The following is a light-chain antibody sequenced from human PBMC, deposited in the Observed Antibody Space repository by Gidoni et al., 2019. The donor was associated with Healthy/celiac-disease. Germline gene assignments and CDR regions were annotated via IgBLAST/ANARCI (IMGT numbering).Light chain of an antibody. Sequence: EIVLLQSAATLSLSPGERATHYCRASQSVSSYLGWYQQKPGQAPRLLIDDASNRATGIPARFSGSGSGKDFTLTISSLEPEVFAVYYYQQRSNWPTTFGGGTKVEIK. CDR2: DAS. CDR1: QSVSSY. J-gene: IGKJ4*01. CDR3: QQRSNWPTT. V-gene: IGKV3-11*01.